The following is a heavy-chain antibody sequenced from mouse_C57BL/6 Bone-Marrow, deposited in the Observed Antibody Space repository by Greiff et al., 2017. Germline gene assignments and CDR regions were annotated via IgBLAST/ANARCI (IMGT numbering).Heavy chain of an antibody. CDR3: AREGAGHYAMDY. J-gene: IGHJ4*01. Sequence: EVQRVESGPGLVKPSQSLSLTCSVTGYSITSGYYWNWIRQFPGNKLEWMGYISYDGSNNYNPSLKNRISITRDTSKNQFFLKLNSVTTEDTATYYCAREGAGHYAMDYWGQGTSVTVSS. D-gene: IGHD4-1*01. CDR1: GYSITSGYY. CDR2: ISYDGSN. V-gene: IGHV3-6*01.